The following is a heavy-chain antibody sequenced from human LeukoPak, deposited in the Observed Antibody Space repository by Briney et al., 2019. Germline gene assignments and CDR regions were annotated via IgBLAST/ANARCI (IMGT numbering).Heavy chain of an antibody. V-gene: IGHV3-33*08. CDR3: ARDRYSSSWYYFDY. Sequence: GRSLRLSCAASGFSVSSSYVSWVRQAPGKGMEWVAVIWYDGSTKYYVDYVKGRFTIFRDNSKNTLYLQMNSLRAEDTAVYYCARDRYSSSWYYFDYWGQGTLVTVSA. J-gene: IGHJ4*02. D-gene: IGHD6-13*01. CDR2: IWYDGSTK. CDR1: GFSVSSSY.